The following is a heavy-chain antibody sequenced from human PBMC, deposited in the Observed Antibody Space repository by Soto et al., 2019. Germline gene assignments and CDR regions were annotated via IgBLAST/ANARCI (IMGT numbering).Heavy chain of an antibody. V-gene: IGHV4-39*01. D-gene: IGHD7-27*01. Sequence: PSETLSLTCNVSADSISSSNYYWGWIRQPPGKGLEWIGSIYYGGSTYYNPSLMSRVTISVDTSKNQFSLKLSSVTAADTAVYYCARHERTGAPQSFDSWGQGTLVTVS. J-gene: IGHJ4*02. CDR2: IYYGGST. CDR3: ARHERTGAPQSFDS. CDR1: ADSISSSNYY.